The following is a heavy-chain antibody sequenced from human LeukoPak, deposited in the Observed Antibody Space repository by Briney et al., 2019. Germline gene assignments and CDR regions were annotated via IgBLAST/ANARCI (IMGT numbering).Heavy chain of an antibody. CDR3: ARHLSPPVGATSPFDY. J-gene: IGHJ4*02. CDR2: IYSTGST. D-gene: IGHD1-26*01. Sequence: SETLSLTCTVSGGSISGYYWSWIRQPPGKGLEWIGYIYSTGSTNYNPSLWSRVTISLDTSKNQFSLKLSSVTAADTAVYYCARHLSPPVGATSPFDYWGQGTLVTVSS. V-gene: IGHV4-59*08. CDR1: GGSISGYY.